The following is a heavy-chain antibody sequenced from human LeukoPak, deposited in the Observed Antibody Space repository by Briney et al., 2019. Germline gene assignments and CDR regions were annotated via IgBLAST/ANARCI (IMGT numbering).Heavy chain of an antibody. CDR2: IDHSGST. CDR1: GYSISSGYY. V-gene: IGHV4-38-2*02. CDR3: ATRTLLNNIAVAGDWFDP. D-gene: IGHD6-19*01. Sequence: SETLSLTCTVSGYSISSGYYWGWIRQPPGKGLEWTGSIDHSGSTYYNPSLKSRITISVDTSKNQFSLKLSSVTAADTAVYYCATRTLLNNIAVAGDWFDPWGQGTLVTVSS. J-gene: IGHJ5*02.